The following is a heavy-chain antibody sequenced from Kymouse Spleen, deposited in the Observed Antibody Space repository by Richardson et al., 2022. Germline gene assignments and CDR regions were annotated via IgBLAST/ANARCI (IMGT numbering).Heavy chain of an antibody. CDR2: IKSKTDGGTT. CDR1: GFTFSNAW. CDR3: TTGYSGYEGGFDY. Sequence: EVQLVESGGGLVKPGGSLRLSCAASGFTFSNAWMSWVRQAPGKGLEWVGRIKSKTDGGTTDYAAPVKGRFTISRDDSKNTLYLQMNSLKTEDTAVYYCTTGYSGYEGGFDYWGQGTLVTVSS. D-gene: IGHD5-12*01. J-gene: IGHJ4*02. V-gene: IGHV3-15*01.